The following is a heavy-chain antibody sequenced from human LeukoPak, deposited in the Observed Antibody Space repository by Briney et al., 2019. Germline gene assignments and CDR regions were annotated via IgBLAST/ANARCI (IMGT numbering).Heavy chain of an antibody. V-gene: IGHV4-39*07. CDR3: ARQMGRVVVIIDY. CDR1: GGSISSSSYY. J-gene: IGHJ4*02. CDR2: IYYSGST. D-gene: IGHD3-22*01. Sequence: SETLYLTCTVSGGSISSSSYYWGWIRQPPGKGLEWIGSIYYSGSTNYNPSLKSRVTISVDTSKNQFSLKLSSVTAADTAVYYCARQMGRVVVIIDYWGQGTLVTVSS.